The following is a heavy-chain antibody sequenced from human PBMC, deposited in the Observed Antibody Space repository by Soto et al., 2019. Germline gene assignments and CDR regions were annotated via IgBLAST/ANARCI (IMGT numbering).Heavy chain of an antibody. CDR3: AGVDTAMVNIRGGLKTLRSEFDY. D-gene: IGHD5-18*01. CDR1: GGTFSSYT. J-gene: IGHJ4*02. Sequence: QVQLVQSGAEVKKPGSSVKVSCKASGGTFSSYTISWVRQAPGQGLEWMGRIIPILGIANYAQKFQGRVTITADKSTSTAYMELSSLRSEDTAVYYCAGVDTAMVNIRGGLKTLRSEFDYWGQGTLVTVSS. CDR2: IIPILGIA. V-gene: IGHV1-69*02.